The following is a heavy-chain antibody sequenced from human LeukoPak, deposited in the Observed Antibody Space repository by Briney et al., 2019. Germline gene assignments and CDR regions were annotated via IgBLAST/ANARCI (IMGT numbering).Heavy chain of an antibody. D-gene: IGHD3-22*01. CDR1: GVSISSYY. CDR3: ARDRDYSDSTGYTGAFDI. J-gene: IGHJ3*02. Sequence: SETLSLTCTVSGVSISSYYWSWIRQPPGKGLEWIGYMYYSGITNYNPSLNSRVTISVDTSKNQFSLKLSSVTAADTAVYYCARDRDYSDSTGYTGAFDIWGQGTMVTVSS. V-gene: IGHV4-59*01. CDR2: MYYSGIT.